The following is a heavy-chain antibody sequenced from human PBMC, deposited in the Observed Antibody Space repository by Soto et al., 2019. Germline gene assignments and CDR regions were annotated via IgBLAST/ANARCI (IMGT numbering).Heavy chain of an antibody. CDR2: ISYDGNKS. CDR1: GFTFSTYG. D-gene: IGHD6-13*01. Sequence: GEXLKISCAASGFTFSTYGMHWVRQAPGKGLEWVSFISYDGNKSYYAGSVKGRFSISRDNSKNTLYLQMNNLRPDDTAVYFCAKSVLATVGTSFAHWGQGTVVTVS. CDR3: AKSVLATVGTSFAH. V-gene: IGHV3-30*18. J-gene: IGHJ4*02.